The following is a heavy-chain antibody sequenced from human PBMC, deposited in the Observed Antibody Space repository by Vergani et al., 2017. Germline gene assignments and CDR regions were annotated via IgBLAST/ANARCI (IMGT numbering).Heavy chain of an antibody. D-gene: IGHD3-22*01. J-gene: IGHJ4*02. V-gene: IGHV3-23*01. CDR3: ARLSYDTTPYLQGGYDC. Sequence: EVQLLQSGGGVIQPGGSVRLSCAASGFTFSACSMTWVRQAPGKGLEWVSAISARYPSTYYADSVQGRFTLSRDNSKNMLYLQMNSLRAEDTAVYYCARLSYDTTPYLQGGYDCWVQGALVSDSS. CDR2: ISARYPST. CDR1: GFTFSACS.